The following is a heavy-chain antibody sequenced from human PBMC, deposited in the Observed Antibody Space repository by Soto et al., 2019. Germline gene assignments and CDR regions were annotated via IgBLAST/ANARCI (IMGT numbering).Heavy chain of an antibody. CDR3: AGGFIPENY. J-gene: IGHJ4*02. CDR2: INTFKGNT. V-gene: IGHV1-18*01. D-gene: IGHD2-2*01. CDR1: GYTFSDYG. Sequence: QVHLVQSESEVKMPGASVKVSCKTSGYTFSDYGVSWVRQSPGQGLEWMGWINTFKGNTKYEQKFQGRVTFSIDTSTRTAFLELTSLKFDGAAIYHCAGGFIPENYWGQGTRVTVSS.